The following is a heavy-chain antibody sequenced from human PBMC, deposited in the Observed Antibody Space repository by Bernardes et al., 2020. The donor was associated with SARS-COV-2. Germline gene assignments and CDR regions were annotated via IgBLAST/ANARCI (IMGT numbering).Heavy chain of an antibody. Sequence: GGSLRPSFSASWFTFSNYVIHWVPQAPGKGRGGGGLLLDAGSNKYYGDSVKGRFTISRDNSKNTPYLQMNSLRADDTAVYYCARDPLRSKAPTEPEAFDIWGQGTMVTVSS. V-gene: IGHV3-33*01. J-gene: IGHJ3*02. CDR1: WFTFSNYV. CDR3: ARDPLRSKAPTEPEAFDI. D-gene: IGHD1-1*01. CDR2: LLDAGSNK.